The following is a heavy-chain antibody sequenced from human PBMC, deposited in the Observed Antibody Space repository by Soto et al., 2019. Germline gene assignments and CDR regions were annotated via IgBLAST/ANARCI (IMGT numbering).Heavy chain of an antibody. CDR2: IYPGDSDT. CDR3: ARRGYSYGLDV. V-gene: IGHV5-51*01. CDR1: GYNFATYW. J-gene: IGHJ6*02. D-gene: IGHD5-18*01. Sequence: RGESLKISCKGSGYNFATYWIAWVRQLPGKGPEWMGIIYPGDSDTSYSPSFQGQVTISVDKSISTAYLQWNGLKASDTAVYYCARRGYSYGLDVWGQGTKVTVSS.